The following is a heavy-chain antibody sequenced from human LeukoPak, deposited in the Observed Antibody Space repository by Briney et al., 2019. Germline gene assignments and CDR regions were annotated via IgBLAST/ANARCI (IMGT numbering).Heavy chain of an antibody. CDR3: ARGTLNSEYYYYGMDV. CDR1: GFTVSSNY. Sequence: GGSLRLSCAASGFTVSSNYMSWVRQAPGKGLEWVSVIYSGGSTYYADSVKGRFTISRDNSKNTLYLQMNSLRAEDTAVYYCARGTLNSEYYYYGMDVWGQGTTVTVSS. CDR2: IYSGGST. J-gene: IGHJ6*02. D-gene: IGHD2-2*01. V-gene: IGHV3-53*01.